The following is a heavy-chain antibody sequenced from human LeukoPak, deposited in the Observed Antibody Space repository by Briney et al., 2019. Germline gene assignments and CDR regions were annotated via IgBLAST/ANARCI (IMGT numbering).Heavy chain of an antibody. CDR2: IYYSGST. CDR1: GCSISSYY. D-gene: IGHD6-13*01. J-gene: IGHJ4*02. V-gene: IGHV4-59*01. CDR3: ARGGYSSSWYLIDY. Sequence: SETLSLTCTVSGCSISSYYWSWIRQPPGKGLEWIGYIYYSGSTNYHPSLKSRVTISVDTSKNQFSLKLSSVTAADTAVYYCARGGYSSSWYLIDYWGQGTLVTVSS.